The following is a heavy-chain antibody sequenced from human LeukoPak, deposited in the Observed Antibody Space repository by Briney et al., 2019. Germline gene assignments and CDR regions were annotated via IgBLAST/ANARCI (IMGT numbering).Heavy chain of an antibody. CDR2: IYYSGGT. CDR3: ARNLVRGVGPSPFDP. Sequence: SETLSLTCTVSGGSISSSSYYWGWIRQPPGKGLEWIGSIYYSGGTYYNPSLKSRVTISVDTSKNQFSLKLSSVTAADTAVYYCARNLVRGVGPSPFDPWGQGTLVTVSS. CDR1: GGSISSSSYY. D-gene: IGHD3-10*01. V-gene: IGHV4-39*01. J-gene: IGHJ5*02.